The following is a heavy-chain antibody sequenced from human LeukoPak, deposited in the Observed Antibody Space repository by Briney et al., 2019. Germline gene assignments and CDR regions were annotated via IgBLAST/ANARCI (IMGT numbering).Heavy chain of an antibody. CDR3: ARGCSSTTCFWYFAL. CDR1: GYTFTGQY. V-gene: IGHV1-2*05. CDR2: INPKNGAT. D-gene: IGHD2-2*01. Sequence: ASVKVSCKASGYTFTGQYIHWVRQAPGQGLEWMGRINPKNGATDYAQKFQGRVTLTRDTSITTAYMDLSSLRSDDTVVYYCARGCSSTTCFWYFALWGRGTLVTVSS. J-gene: IGHJ2*01.